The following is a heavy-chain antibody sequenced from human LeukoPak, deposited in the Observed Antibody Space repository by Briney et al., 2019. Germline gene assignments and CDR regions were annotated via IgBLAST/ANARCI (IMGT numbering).Heavy chain of an antibody. D-gene: IGHD3-3*01. Sequence: GASVKVSCKASGYTFTSYDINWVRQATGQGLEWMGWMNPNSGNTGYAQKFQGRVTMTRNTSISTAYMELSSLRSEDTAVYCCARGQFLEWLLPGDYYYGMDVWGQGTTVTVTS. V-gene: IGHV1-8*01. CDR3: ARGQFLEWLLPGDYYYGMDV. CDR1: GYTFTSYD. J-gene: IGHJ6*02. CDR2: MNPNSGNT.